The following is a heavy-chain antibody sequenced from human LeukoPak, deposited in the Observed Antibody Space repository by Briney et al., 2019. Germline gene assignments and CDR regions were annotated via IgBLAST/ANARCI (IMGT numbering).Heavy chain of an antibody. CDR1: GYSLSSGYY. Sequence: SETLSLTCEVSGYSLSSGYYWGWIRPPPGKGRECIGTIYHNGNTYYNPSLNSRATISVDTSTNQFSLELSSVTAADTAVFYCARARYNYGDSDYWGQGTLVTVSS. CDR2: IYHNGNT. J-gene: IGHJ4*02. D-gene: IGHD5-18*01. V-gene: IGHV4-38-2*01. CDR3: ARARYNYGDSDY.